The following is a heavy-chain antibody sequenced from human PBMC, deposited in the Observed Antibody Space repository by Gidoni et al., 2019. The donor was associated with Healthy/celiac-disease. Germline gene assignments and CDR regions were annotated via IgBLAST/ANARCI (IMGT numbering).Heavy chain of an antibody. J-gene: IGHJ5*02. D-gene: IGHD2-2*02. CDR1: GFTFSSSW. V-gene: IGHV3-74*01. CDR2: INSDGSST. Sequence: EVQLVESGGGLVQPGGSLRLSCAASGFTFSSSWMHWVRQAPGKGLVWVSRINSDGSSTSYADSVKGRFTISRDNAKNTLYLQMNSLRAEDTAVYYCARVPYCSSTSCYSYWFDPWGQGTLVTVSS. CDR3: ARVPYCSSTSCYSYWFDP.